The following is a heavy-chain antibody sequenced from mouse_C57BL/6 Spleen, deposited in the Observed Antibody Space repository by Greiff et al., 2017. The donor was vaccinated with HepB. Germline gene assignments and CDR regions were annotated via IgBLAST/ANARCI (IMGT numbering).Heavy chain of an antibody. CDR1: GYSITSGYY. D-gene: IGHD1-1*01. CDR3: ARAYGSSGYAMDY. V-gene: IGHV3-6*01. CDR2: ISYDGSN. Sequence: EVKLLESGPGLVKPSQSLSLTCSVTGYSITSGYYWNWLRQFPGNKLEWIGYISYDGSNNNNPSLKNRIFITRDTSKNQFFLKLNSVTTADTATSYCARAYGSSGYAMDYWGQGTSVTVSS. J-gene: IGHJ4*01.